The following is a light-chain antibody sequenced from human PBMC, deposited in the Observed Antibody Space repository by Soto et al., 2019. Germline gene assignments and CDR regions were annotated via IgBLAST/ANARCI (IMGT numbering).Light chain of an antibody. CDR3: MQSLQFPPYT. CDR1: QSLLHXXXKXX. J-gene: IGKJ2*01. Sequence: DVVMTQTPLSLSVTPGQPASISCKSSQSLLHXXXKXXLYWYLQKPGQPPQLLIYELSNRFSGVPERFSGSGSGTEFXXXXSRXXAEDVGVYYCMQSLQFPPYTFGQGTKLEIK. V-gene: IGKV2D-29*01. CDR2: ELS.